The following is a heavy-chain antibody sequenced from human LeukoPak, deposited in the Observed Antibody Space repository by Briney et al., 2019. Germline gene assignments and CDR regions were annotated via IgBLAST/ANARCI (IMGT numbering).Heavy chain of an antibody. D-gene: IGHD3-22*01. CDR3: VRSVFHAGSDNYYDY. CDR1: GFTFSNYW. J-gene: IGHJ4*02. V-gene: IGHV3-74*03. Sequence: GGSLRLSCAASGFTFSNYWIHWVRQAPGKGLVWVSRIDNAGSITTYADSVKGRFTISRDNAENTLYLQMNSLGVEDTAVYYCVRSVFHAGSDNYYDYWGQGTLVTVSS. CDR2: IDNAGSIT.